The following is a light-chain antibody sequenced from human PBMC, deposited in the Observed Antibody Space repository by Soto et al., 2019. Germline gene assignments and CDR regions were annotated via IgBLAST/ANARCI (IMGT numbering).Light chain of an antibody. CDR2: KGT. J-gene: IGLJ2*01. CDR1: SSDVGTYNL. V-gene: IGLV2-23*01. Sequence: QSALTQPASVSGSPGQSITISCTGTSSDVGTYNLVSWYQQCPGKAPKLMIYKGTKRPSGVSNRFSGSKSGNTASLTISGLQAEDEADYYCCSYAGSSTHVVFGGGTKLTVL. CDR3: CSYAGSSTHVV.